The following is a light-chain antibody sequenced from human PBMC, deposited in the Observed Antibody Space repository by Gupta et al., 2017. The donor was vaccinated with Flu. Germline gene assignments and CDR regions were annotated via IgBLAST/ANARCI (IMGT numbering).Light chain of an antibody. CDR1: SSNIGSNT. V-gene: IGLV1-44*01. J-gene: IGLJ2*01. CDR3: AAWDDSLSGGL. Sequence: RVTISCSGSSSNIGSNTVNWYQQLAGTGPKVLIYNDNERPSGVPDRFSASKSGTSASLVVSGLQSEDEADYYCAAWDDSLSGGLFGGGTKLTVL. CDR2: NDN.